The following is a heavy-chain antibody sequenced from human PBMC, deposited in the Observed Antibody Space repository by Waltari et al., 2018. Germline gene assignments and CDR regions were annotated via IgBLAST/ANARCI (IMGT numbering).Heavy chain of an antibody. Sequence: QVQLQESGPGLVKPSQTLSLTCTGTGGSISSGTYYWSCIGHPAGKRLEGIGHIFPGGRTSYSPALKRRVTTALDTAKNQFSRQLNAVTAADTAVYYCARDRAAVALFDSGGQGTLVTVSS. CDR1: GGSISSGTYY. J-gene: IGHJ4*02. CDR2: IFPGGRT. CDR3: ARDRAAVALFDS. V-gene: IGHV4-61*09. D-gene: IGHD6-19*01.